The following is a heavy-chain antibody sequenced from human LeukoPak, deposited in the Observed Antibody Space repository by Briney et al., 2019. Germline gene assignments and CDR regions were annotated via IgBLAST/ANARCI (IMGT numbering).Heavy chain of an antibody. CDR1: GFTFSDYY. CDR2: ISSSSTI. Sequence: GGSLRLSCAASGFTFSDYYMNWVRQAPGKGLEWVSSISSSSTIYYSDSVTGRFTISRDKAKNSLYLHMNSLRAEDTAVYYCARGKVLRYFDWHTDAFDIWGQGTMVTVSS. J-gene: IGHJ3*02. V-gene: IGHV3-69-1*01. CDR3: ARGKVLRYFDWHTDAFDI. D-gene: IGHD3-9*01.